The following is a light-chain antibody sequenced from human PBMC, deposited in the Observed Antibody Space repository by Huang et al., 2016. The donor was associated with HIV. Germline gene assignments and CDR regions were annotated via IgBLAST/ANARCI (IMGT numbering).Light chain of an antibody. Sequence: DIQMTQSPSVMSVSVGDRVTITCRANQDIFNYLAWFQQKPGKVPKRLIYGVSSFRSGVPSRFSGSGSGTEFTLTISSLQPQDFATYYCLQHKAFHLPTFGQGTQVEV. CDR2: GVS. V-gene: IGKV1-17*03. CDR1: QDIFNY. J-gene: IGKJ1*01. CDR3: LQHKAFHLPT.